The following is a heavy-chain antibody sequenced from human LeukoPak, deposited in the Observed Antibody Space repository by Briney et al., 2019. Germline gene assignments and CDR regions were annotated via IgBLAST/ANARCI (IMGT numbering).Heavy chain of an antibody. CDR3: ASDGAYAMAV. CDR1: GSAFSRSW. Sequence: GGSLRLSCAASGSAFSRSWIHWVRQAPGKGLVWVSHINNYATRTTYAASVRGRFTISRDNDKNTVSLQMTSLRAEDTAVYYCASDGAYAMAVWGQGTTVTVSS. CDR2: INNYATRT. D-gene: IGHD1-26*01. V-gene: IGHV3-74*01. J-gene: IGHJ6*02.